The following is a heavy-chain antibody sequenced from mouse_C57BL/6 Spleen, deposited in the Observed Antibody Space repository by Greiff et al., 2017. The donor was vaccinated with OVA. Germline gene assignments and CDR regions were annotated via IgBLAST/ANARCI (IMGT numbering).Heavy chain of an antibody. D-gene: IGHD3-2*02. J-gene: IGHJ2*01. CDR1: GYTFTSYS. CDR2: IYPGNGDT. Sequence: SGAELVRPGASVKMSCKASGYTFTSYSMHWVKQTPRQGLEWIGAIYPGNGDTSYNQKFKGKATLTVDKSSSTAYMQLSSLTSEDSAVYFCARSRQGSSGYYFDYWGQGTTLTVSS. V-gene: IGHV1-12*01. CDR3: ARSRQGSSGYYFDY.